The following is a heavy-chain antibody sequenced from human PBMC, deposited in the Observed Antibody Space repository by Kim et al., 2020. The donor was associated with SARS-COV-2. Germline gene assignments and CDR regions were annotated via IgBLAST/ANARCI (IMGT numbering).Heavy chain of an antibody. J-gene: IGHJ4*02. D-gene: IGHD2-2*01. Sequence: YADSVKGRFTISRDNSKNTLYLQMNSLRAEDTAVYYCARGVVPAAGPFDYWGQGTLVTVSS. V-gene: IGHV3-53*01. CDR3: ARGVVPAAGPFDY.